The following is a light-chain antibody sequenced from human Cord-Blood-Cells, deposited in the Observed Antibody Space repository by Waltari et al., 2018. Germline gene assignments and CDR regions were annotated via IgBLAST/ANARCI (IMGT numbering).Light chain of an antibody. CDR3: QQYYSTPPYT. Sequence: DIVMTQSPDSLAVSRGERATINCKSSQSVLYSSNNKNYLAWYQQKPGRPPKLLIYWASTRECGVPDRFSGGGSGTDFTLTSSSVQAEDVAVYYCQQYYSTPPYTFGQGTKLEIK. V-gene: IGKV4-1*01. CDR2: WAS. CDR1: QSVLYSSNNKNY. J-gene: IGKJ2*01.